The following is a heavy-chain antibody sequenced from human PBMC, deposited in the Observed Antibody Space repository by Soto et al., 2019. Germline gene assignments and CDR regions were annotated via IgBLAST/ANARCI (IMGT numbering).Heavy chain of an antibody. CDR1: GGTFSSYA. D-gene: IGHD6-6*01. CDR3: ARVGRAIAARDNYYFDY. Sequence: QVQLVQSGAEVKKPGSSVKVSCTASGGTFSSYAISWVRQAPGQGLEWMGGIIPIFGTANYAQKFQGRVTITADKSTSTAYMELSSLRSEDTAVYYCARVGRAIAARDNYYFDYWGQGTLVTVSS. CDR2: IIPIFGTA. J-gene: IGHJ4*02. V-gene: IGHV1-69*06.